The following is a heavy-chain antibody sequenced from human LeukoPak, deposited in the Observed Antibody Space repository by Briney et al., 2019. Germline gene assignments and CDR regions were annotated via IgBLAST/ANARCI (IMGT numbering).Heavy chain of an antibody. V-gene: IGHV4-59*01. J-gene: IGHJ4*02. CDR1: VGSISSYY. CDR2: IYYSGST. CDR3: ASLTIGGPESSDY. D-gene: IGHD3-3*01. Sequence: PSETLSLTCTVSVGSISSYYWSWIRQPPGKGLEWIGYIYYSGSTNYNPSLKSRVTISVDTSKSQFSLKLSSVTAADTAVYYCASLTIGGPESSDYWGQGTLVTVSS.